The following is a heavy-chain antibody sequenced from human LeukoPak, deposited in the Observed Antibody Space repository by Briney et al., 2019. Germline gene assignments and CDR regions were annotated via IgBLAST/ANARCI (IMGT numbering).Heavy chain of an antibody. CDR1: GFTFSSFA. Sequence: GGSLRLSCAASGFTFSSFAMSWVRQAPGRGLEWVSYISSSGSTIYYADSVKGRFTISRDNAKNSLYLQMNSLRAEDTAVYYCARSYYYYMDVWGKGTTVTVSS. CDR3: ARSYYYYMDV. J-gene: IGHJ6*03. V-gene: IGHV3-48*04. CDR2: ISSSGSTI.